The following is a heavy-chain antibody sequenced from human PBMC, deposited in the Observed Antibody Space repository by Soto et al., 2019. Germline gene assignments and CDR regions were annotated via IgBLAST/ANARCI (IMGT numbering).Heavy chain of an antibody. V-gene: IGHV3-21*02. Sequence: EVQLVESGGGLVKPGGSLRLSCTASGFAFNTYSMNWVRQAPGKGLEWVSSINEDSTYIYYADSLRGRITISRDNAKDSFFLQMNSLRPDDPAVYYFVRDPGRYFRSGYMDLWGDGATVTVSS. J-gene: IGHJ6*03. CDR2: INEDSTYI. CDR1: GFAFNTYS. D-gene: IGHD3-9*01. CDR3: VRDPGRYFRSGYMDL.